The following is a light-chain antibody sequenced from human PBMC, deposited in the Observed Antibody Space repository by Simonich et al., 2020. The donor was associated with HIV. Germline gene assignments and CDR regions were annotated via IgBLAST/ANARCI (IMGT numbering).Light chain of an antibody. J-gene: IGKJ3*01. CDR1: QSISSY. CDR2: AAS. Sequence: DIQMTQSPSSLSASVGDRVTITCRASQSISSYLNWFQQKPGKAPKHLIYAASSLQSGVPSRFSGSGSGTDVTLTISSLQPEDFATYYCQQSYSTPLFTFGPGTKVDIK. V-gene: IGKV1-39*01. CDR3: QQSYSTPLFT.